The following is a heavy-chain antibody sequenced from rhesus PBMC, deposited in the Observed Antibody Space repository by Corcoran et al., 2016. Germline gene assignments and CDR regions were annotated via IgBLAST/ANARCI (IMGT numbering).Heavy chain of an antibody. J-gene: IGHJ6*01. CDR2: MIGNGGSP. V-gene: IGHV4-147*01. D-gene: IGHD6-31*01. Sequence: QVQLQESGPGLVKPSETLSLTCAVSGGSISSNYWSWIRHPPGKGLVGIGRMIGNGGSPTYNPPLESRGTISTETTKNQVSMKLSSVHAAEAAVYYCASLYSSGCYYGLDSWGQGVVVTVSS. CDR1: GGSISSNY. CDR3: ASLYSSGCYYGLDS.